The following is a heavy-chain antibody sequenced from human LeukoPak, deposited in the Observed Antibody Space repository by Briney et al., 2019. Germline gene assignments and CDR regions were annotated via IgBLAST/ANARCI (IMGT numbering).Heavy chain of an antibody. J-gene: IGHJ5*02. CDR3: ATDHGVLRFLEWPRFRFDP. CDR2: FDPEDGET. Sequence: ASVKVSCKVSGYTLTELSMHWVRQAPGKGLEWMGGFDPEDGETIYAQKFQGRVTTTEDTSTDTAYMELSSLRSEDTAVYYCATDHGVLRFLEWPRFRFDPWGQGTLVTVSS. CDR1: GYTLTELS. D-gene: IGHD3-3*01. V-gene: IGHV1-24*01.